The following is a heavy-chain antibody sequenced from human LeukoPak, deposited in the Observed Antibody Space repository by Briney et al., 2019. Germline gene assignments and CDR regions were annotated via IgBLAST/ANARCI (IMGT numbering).Heavy chain of an antibody. Sequence: ASVKVSCKASGGTFISYTINWVRQAPGQGLEWMGGIIPIFGTANYAQKFQGRVTITADESTSTAYMELGSQRSEDTAVYYCARENGYDRDRELTLWGQGTLVTVSS. V-gene: IGHV1-69*01. D-gene: IGHD5-12*01. J-gene: IGHJ4*02. CDR1: GGTFISYT. CDR3: ARENGYDRDRELTL. CDR2: IIPIFGTA.